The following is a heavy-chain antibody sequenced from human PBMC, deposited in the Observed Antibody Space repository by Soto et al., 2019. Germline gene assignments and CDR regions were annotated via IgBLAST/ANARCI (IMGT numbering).Heavy chain of an antibody. V-gene: IGHV3-7*03. Sequence: PGGSLRLSCAASGFTFSSYWMSWVRQAPGKGLEWVANIKQDGSEKYYVDSVKGRFTISRDNAKNSLYLQMNSLRAEDTAVYYCARDRTVKYYYYGMDVWGQGTTVTVSS. CDR3: ARDRTVKYYYYGMDV. D-gene: IGHD4-4*01. J-gene: IGHJ6*02. CDR2: IKQDGSEK. CDR1: GFTFSSYW.